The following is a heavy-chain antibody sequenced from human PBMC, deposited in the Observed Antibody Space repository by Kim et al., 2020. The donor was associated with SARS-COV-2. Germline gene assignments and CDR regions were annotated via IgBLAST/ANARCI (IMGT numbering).Heavy chain of an antibody. J-gene: IGHJ4*02. V-gene: IGHV5-51*01. CDR3: ARRVALAYYYGSGRLEPHFDY. Sequence: GESLKISCKGSGYSFTSYWIGWVRQMPGKGLEWMGIIYPGDSDTRYSPSFQGQVTISADKSISTAYLQWSSLKASDTAMYYCARRVALAYYYGSGRLEPHFDYWGQGTLVTVSS. CDR1: GYSFTSYW. D-gene: IGHD3-10*01. CDR2: IYPGDSDT.